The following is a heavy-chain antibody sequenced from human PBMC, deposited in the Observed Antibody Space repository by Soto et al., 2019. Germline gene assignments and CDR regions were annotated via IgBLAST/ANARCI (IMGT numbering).Heavy chain of an antibody. CDR3: AGQTFTIAAASYGRGNWFDP. D-gene: IGHD6-25*01. CDR1: GGSITSSSHF. V-gene: IGHV4-39*01. CDR2: IYFTGNT. J-gene: IGHJ5*02. Sequence: PSETLSLTCSASGGSITSSSHFWGWVRQPPGKGLGWIGTIYFTGNTYYTPSLKSRLTMSIDTSKNEFSLRLNSVTAADTAVYYCAGQTFTIAAASYGRGNWFDPWGPGTLVTVSS.